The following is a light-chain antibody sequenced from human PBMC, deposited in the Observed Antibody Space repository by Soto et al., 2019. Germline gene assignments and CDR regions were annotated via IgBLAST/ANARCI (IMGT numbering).Light chain of an antibody. J-gene: IGKJ1*01. Sequence: EIVLTQCTGTLYLSPGERPTFSCRASQSVSSSYLAWYQQKRGQAPRLIIFGASFRETGIPDRFSGSGSGTEFTLTISRLEPEDSAVYDCQQYGTSPTTFGRGTKVDIK. V-gene: IGKV3-20*01. CDR1: QSVSSSY. CDR2: GAS. CDR3: QQYGTSPTT.